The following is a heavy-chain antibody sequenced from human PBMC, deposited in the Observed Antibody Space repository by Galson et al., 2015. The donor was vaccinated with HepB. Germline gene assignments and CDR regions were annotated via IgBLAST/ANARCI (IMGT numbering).Heavy chain of an antibody. D-gene: IGHD3-22*01. CDR1: GGSISSYY. J-gene: IGHJ3*02. CDR3: ARLAADYYDSSGQWDDAFDI. Sequence: QVQLQESGPGLVKPSETLSLTCPVSGGSISSYYWSWIRQPPGKGLEWIGYIYYSWSTNYNPSLKSRVTISVDTSKNQFSLKLSSVTAADTAVYYCARLAADYYDSSGQWDDAFDIWGQGTMVTVSS. V-gene: IGHV4-59*08. CDR2: IYYSWST.